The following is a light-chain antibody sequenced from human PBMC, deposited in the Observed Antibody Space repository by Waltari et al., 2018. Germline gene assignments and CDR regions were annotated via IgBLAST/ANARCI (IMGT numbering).Light chain of an antibody. CDR2: DAS. CDR1: QDISNY. CDR3: QQYDNLPLT. V-gene: IGKV1-33*01. J-gene: IGKJ4*01. Sequence: DIQMTQSPSSLSASVGDRVTITCQASQDISNYLNWYQQKPGKAPKHLIYDASKLETGVPSSFSGSGSGTDFTFTISSLQPEDSATYYCQQYDNLPLTFGGGTKVEIK.